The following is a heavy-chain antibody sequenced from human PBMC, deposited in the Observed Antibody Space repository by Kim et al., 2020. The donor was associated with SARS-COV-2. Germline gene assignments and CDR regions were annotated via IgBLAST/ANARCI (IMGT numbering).Heavy chain of an antibody. J-gene: IGHJ4*02. D-gene: IGHD4-17*01. Sequence: YCADAVGGRFTITRDNSKNTRYLQMNSVRAEDTAVYYCAKTDDYGDYPFDSWGQGTLVTVSS. CDR3: AKTDDYGDYPFDS. V-gene: IGHV3-23*01.